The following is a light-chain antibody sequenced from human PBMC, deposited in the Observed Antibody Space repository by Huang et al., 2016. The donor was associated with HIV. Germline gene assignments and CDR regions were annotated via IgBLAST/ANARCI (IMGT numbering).Light chain of an antibody. CDR1: QSISAY. V-gene: IGKV1-39*01. CDR2: ATS. J-gene: IGKJ2*01. CDR3: QQSYSFPRT. Sequence: DIQMTQSPSSLYASVGDRVNISCRASQSISAYLNWYQHRPGRAPKLLIYATSDLQGGVPSRFSGSRSGTQFTLTISSLQPEDFATYYCQQSYSFPRTFGQGTKLDIK.